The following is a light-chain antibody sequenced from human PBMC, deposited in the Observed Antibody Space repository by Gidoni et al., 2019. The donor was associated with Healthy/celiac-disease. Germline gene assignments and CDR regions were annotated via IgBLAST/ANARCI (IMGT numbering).Light chain of an antibody. CDR1: QRVSSY. J-gene: IGKJ4*01. Sequence: EIVLTQSPATLSLSPGERATLSCRASQRVSSYLAWYQQKPGQAPRLLIYDASNRATGIPARFSGSGSGTDFTLTISSLEPEDFAVYYCQQRSNWPTCGGGTKVEIK. V-gene: IGKV3-11*01. CDR3: QQRSNWPT. CDR2: DAS.